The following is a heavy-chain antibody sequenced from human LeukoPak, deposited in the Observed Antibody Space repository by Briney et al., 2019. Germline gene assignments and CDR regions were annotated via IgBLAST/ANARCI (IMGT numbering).Heavy chain of an antibody. V-gene: IGHV4-4*07. CDR2: IYTSGST. CDR1: GGSISSYY. J-gene: IGHJ1*01. Sequence: SETLSLNCTVSGGSISSYYWSWIRQPAGKGLEWIGRIYTSGSTNYNPSLKSRVTISVDKSKNQFSLKLSSVTAADTAVYYCVGSGYYYAEYFQHWGQGTLVTVSS. D-gene: IGHD3-22*01. CDR3: VGSGYYYAEYFQH.